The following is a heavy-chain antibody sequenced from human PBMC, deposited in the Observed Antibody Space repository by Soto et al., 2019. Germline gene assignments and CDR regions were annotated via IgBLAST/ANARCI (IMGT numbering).Heavy chain of an antibody. Sequence: LSLTCAASGFTFSSYAMSWVRQAPGKGLEWVSAISGSGGSTYYADSVKGRFTISRDNSKNTLYLQMNSLRAEDTAVYYCAKKAGGYSSGWYGFDYWGQGTLVTVSS. J-gene: IGHJ4*02. CDR1: GFTFSSYA. CDR2: ISGSGGST. D-gene: IGHD6-19*01. V-gene: IGHV3-23*01. CDR3: AKKAGGYSSGWYGFDY.